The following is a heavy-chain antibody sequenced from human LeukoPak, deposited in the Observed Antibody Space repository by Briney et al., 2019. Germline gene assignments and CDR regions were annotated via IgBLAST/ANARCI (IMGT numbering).Heavy chain of an antibody. Sequence: GGSLRLSCAASGFTFSSYSVNWVRQAPGKRLEWVSSINPSSNYIYYTDSVKGRFTISRDNAKNSLYLQMNGLRAEDTAIYYCARGHDSNSGFDPWGQGTLVTVSS. CDR3: ARGHDSNSGFDP. V-gene: IGHV3-21*01. D-gene: IGHD3-22*01. CDR2: INPSSNYI. CDR1: GFTFSSYS. J-gene: IGHJ5*02.